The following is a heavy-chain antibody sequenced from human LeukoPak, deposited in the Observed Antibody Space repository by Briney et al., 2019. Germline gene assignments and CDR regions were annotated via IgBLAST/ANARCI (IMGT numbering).Heavy chain of an antibody. CDR2: ISSSSSCI. CDR1: GFTFSSYS. D-gene: IGHD7-27*01. J-gene: IGHJ4*02. V-gene: IGHV3-21*01. Sequence: PGGSLRLSCAASGFTFSSYSMNWVRQAQGKGLERVSSISSSSSCIYYADSVKGRFTISRDNAKNSLYRQMNSLRAEDTAVYYCARDLRVGKYYFDYWGQGTLVTVSS. CDR3: ARDLRVGKYYFDY.